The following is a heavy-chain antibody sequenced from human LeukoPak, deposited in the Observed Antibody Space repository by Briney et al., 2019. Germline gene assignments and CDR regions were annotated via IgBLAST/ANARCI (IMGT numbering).Heavy chain of an antibody. CDR1: GGSISSCY. CDR2: INHSGST. J-gene: IGHJ6*03. D-gene: IGHD6-19*01. CDR3: ARTGYSSGWYVSVYYYYMDV. Sequence: SETLSLTCAVYGGSISSCYWSWIRQPPGKGLEWIGEINHSGSTYYNPSLKSRVTISVDTSKNQFSLKLSSVTAADTAVYHCARTGYSSGWYVSVYYYYMDVWAKGTTVTV. V-gene: IGHV4-34*01.